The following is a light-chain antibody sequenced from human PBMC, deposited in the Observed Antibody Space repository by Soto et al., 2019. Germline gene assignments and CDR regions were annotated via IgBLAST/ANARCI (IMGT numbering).Light chain of an antibody. Sequence: AIRMTQSPSSLSASTGDIVTITFRASQGISSYLAWYQQKPGKAPKLLIYAASTFQSGVPSRFSGSGSGTDFTLTISCLQSEDFATYYCQQYYSYPRTFGQGTRVDI. J-gene: IGKJ1*01. CDR3: QQYYSYPRT. V-gene: IGKV1-8*01. CDR1: QGISSY. CDR2: AAS.